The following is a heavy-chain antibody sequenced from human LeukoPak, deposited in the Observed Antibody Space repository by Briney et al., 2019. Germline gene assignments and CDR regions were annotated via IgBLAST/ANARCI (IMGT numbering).Heavy chain of an antibody. D-gene: IGHD1-1*01. V-gene: IGHV4-61*02. J-gene: IGHJ5*02. Sequence: PSETLSLTCTVSGGSISSGSYYWSWIRQPAGKGLEWIGRVYSSGATDYNPSLKSRVTMSVDTSKNHFSLKLSSVTAADTAIYYCARDEGGSTRPPPAYNWFDPWGQGTLVTVSS. CDR3: ARDEGGSTRPPPAYNWFDP. CDR2: VYSSGAT. CDR1: GGSISSGSYY.